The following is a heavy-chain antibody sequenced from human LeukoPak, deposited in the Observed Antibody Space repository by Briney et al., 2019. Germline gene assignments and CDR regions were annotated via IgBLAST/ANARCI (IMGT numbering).Heavy chain of an antibody. CDR1: GFTFSSYS. D-gene: IGHD3-10*01. V-gene: IGHV3-48*01. CDR3: ARDGVVRGVISYYYYYYMDV. Sequence: PGGSLRLSCAASGFTFSSYSMNWVRQAPGKGLEWASYISSSSSTIYYGDSVKGRFTISRDNAKNSLYLQMNSLRAEDTAVYYCARDGVVRGVISYYYYYYMDVWGKGTTVTVSS. J-gene: IGHJ6*03. CDR2: ISSSSSTI.